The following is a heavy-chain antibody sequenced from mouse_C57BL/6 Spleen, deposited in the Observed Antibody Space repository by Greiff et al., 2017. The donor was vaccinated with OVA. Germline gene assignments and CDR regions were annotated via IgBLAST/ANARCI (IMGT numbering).Heavy chain of an antibody. CDR2: IYPGSGST. CDR3: ARYYYGSWYFDV. Sequence: QVQLQQPGAELVKPGASVKMSCKASGYTFTSYWITWVKQRPGQGLEWIGDIYPGSGSTNYNEKFKSKATLTVDTSSSTAYMQLSSLTSEDSAVYYCARYYYGSWYFDVWGTGTTVTVSS. J-gene: IGHJ1*03. CDR1: GYTFTSYW. V-gene: IGHV1-55*01. D-gene: IGHD1-1*01.